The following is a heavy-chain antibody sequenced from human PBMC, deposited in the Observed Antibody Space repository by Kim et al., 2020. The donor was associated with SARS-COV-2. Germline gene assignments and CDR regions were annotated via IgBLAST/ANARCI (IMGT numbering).Heavy chain of an antibody. Sequence: TKNSTKFQGRVTITRDTSASTAYMELSSLRSEDTAVYYCARGTLVGATDYWGQGTLVTVSS. CDR2: T. D-gene: IGHD1-26*01. V-gene: IGHV1-3*01. J-gene: IGHJ4*02. CDR3: ARGTLVGATDY.